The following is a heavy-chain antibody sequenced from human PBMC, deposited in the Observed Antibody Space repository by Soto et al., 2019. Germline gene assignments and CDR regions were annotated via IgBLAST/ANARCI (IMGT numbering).Heavy chain of an antibody. CDR2: IYYSGST. CDR3: ARVRIAARPNYYYGMDV. CDR1: GGSISSGDYY. J-gene: IGHJ6*02. D-gene: IGHD6-6*01. V-gene: IGHV4-30-4*01. Sequence: QVQLQESGPGLVKPSQTLSLTCTVSGGSISSGDYYWSWIRQPPGKGLEWIGYIYYSGSTYYNPSLKSRVNISVDTSKNQFSLKLSSVTAADTAVYYCARVRIAARPNYYYGMDVWGQGTTVTVSS.